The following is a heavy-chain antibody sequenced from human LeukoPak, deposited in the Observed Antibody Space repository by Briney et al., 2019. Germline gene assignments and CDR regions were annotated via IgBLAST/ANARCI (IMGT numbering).Heavy chain of an antibody. CDR1: GFTLSSSG. V-gene: IGHV3-23*01. CDR3: AKLLLD. D-gene: IGHD3-22*01. CDR2: MTEGGAT. J-gene: IGHJ4*02. Sequence: PGGSLRPSCAASGFTLSSSGMSWVRQAPGKGLEWVSVMTEGGATYYADSVRGRFIISRDNSKNMVYLQMNSLRVDDTAVYYCAKLLLDWGQGTLVTVSS.